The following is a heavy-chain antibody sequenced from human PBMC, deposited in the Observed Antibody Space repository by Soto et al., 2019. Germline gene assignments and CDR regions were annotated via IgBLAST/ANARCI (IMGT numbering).Heavy chain of an antibody. CDR1: GFTFSTYG. CDR3: VAMVRGAEGY. D-gene: IGHD3-10*01. J-gene: IGHJ4*02. Sequence: QVQLVESGGGVVQPGTSLRLSCGASGFTFSTYGMHWVRQAPGKGLEWVAVKWTDRSNEYYGDSVKGRFTISRDNSKNALYLKMISLRVEDRAVYYCVAMVRGAEGYWGQGTLVTVSS. CDR2: KWTDRSNE. V-gene: IGHV3-33*01.